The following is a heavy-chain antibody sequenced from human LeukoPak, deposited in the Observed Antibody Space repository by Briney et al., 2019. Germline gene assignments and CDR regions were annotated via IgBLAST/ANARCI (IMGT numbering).Heavy chain of an antibody. Sequence: GGSLRLSCTATGFTFSNFGMAWVRQAPGQGLEWVSTISGSGGNMYQADSVKGRFTISRDNSRSTFYLQMNSLRAEDTAVYYCAKDAGPQQLVFFDSWGQGTLVTVSS. D-gene: IGHD6-6*01. CDR1: GFTFSNFG. V-gene: IGHV3-23*01. CDR3: AKDAGPQQLVFFDS. J-gene: IGHJ4*02. CDR2: ISGSGGNM.